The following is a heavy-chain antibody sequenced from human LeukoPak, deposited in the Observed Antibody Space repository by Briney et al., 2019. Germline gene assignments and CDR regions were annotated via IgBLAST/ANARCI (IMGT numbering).Heavy chain of an antibody. CDR1: EYSFSIYG. Sequence: GGSLRLSCSTSEYSFSIYGMSWVRQAPGKGLEWVSSISSSGNYIEYVDSLKGRITISRDNAKNSVVLQMNSLRPEDTAVYYCASSGCTSCFYEHWGQGTLVTVSS. V-gene: IGHV3-21*01. CDR3: ASSGCTSCFYEH. J-gene: IGHJ4*02. D-gene: IGHD2-2*01. CDR2: ISSSGNYI.